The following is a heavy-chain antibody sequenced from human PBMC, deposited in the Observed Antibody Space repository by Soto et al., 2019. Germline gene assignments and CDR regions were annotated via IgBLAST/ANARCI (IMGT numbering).Heavy chain of an antibody. J-gene: IGHJ6*03. Sequence: QVQLQQWGAGLLKPSETLSLTCAVYGGSFSGYYWSWIRQPPGKGLEWIGEINHSGSTNYNPSLKGRVTISVDTSKNQFSLKLSSVTAADTAVYYCARMGGGYDFFYYYMDVWGKGTTVTVSS. CDR1: GGSFSGYY. V-gene: IGHV4-34*01. CDR2: INHSGST. D-gene: IGHD5-12*01. CDR3: ARMGGGYDFFYYYMDV.